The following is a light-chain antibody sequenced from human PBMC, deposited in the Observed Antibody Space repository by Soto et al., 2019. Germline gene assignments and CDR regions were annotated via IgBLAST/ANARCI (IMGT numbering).Light chain of an antibody. V-gene: IGLV2-14*01. J-gene: IGLJ3*02. CDR3: YSYTTSSTLPVL. Sequence: QSALTQPASVSGSPGQSITISCAGTSSDVGAYNYVSWYQQHPDKAPKVMIYEVSIRPSGVSDRFSGSKSGNTASLTISGLQAEDEAVYYCYSYTTSSTLPVLFGGGTKVTVL. CDR2: EVS. CDR1: SSDVGAYNY.